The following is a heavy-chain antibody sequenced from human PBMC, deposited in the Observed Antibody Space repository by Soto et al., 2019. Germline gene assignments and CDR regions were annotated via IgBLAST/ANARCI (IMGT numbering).Heavy chain of an antibody. J-gene: IGHJ3*02. D-gene: IGHD1-20*01. Sequence: SVKGRLTISRDNAKNSLSLQMNSLRAEDTAVYYCARDASVTGSSRAFDIWGQRTMVTVSS. V-gene: IGHV3-21*01. CDR3: ARDASVTGSSRAFDI.